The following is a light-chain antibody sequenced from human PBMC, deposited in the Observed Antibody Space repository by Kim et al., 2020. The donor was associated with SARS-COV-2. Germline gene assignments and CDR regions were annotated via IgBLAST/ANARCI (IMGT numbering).Light chain of an antibody. V-gene: IGLV2-14*01. CDR3: SSYTSSSTWV. Sequence: QSVLTQHASVSGSPGQSITISCTGTSSDVGGYNYVSWYQQHPGKAPKLMIYDVSKRPSGVSNRFSGSKSGNTASLTISGLQAEDEADYYCSSYTSSSTWVFGGGTQLTVL. J-gene: IGLJ3*02. CDR1: SSDVGGYNY. CDR2: DVS.